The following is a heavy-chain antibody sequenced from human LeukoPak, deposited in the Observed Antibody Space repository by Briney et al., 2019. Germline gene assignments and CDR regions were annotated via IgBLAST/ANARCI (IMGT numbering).Heavy chain of an antibody. CDR1: GFTFSNAW. Sequence: GGSLRVSCAASGFTFSNAWMSWVRQAPGKGLERVGRIKSKTDGGTTDYAAPVKGRFTISRDDSKNTLYLQMNSLKTEDTAVYYCTTDTLIAVTGEGFDYWGQGTLVTVSS. D-gene: IGHD6-19*01. J-gene: IGHJ4*02. CDR2: IKSKTDGGTT. CDR3: TTDTLIAVTGEGFDY. V-gene: IGHV3-15*01.